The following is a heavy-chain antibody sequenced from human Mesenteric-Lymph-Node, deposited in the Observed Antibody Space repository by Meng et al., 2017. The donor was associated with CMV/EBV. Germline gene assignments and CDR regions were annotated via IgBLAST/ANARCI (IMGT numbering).Heavy chain of an antibody. J-gene: IGHJ6*02. CDR3: ARAPFTIFGVATYYYYYGLDV. CDR2: ITWNSGRI. CDR1: GFSFDDCA. D-gene: IGHD3-3*01. Sequence: SLKISCAASGFSFDDCAMHWVRQAPGKGLEWVSSITWNSGRIGYADSVKGRFTISRDNAKNSLYLQMNSVRAEDTAVYYCARAPFTIFGVATYYYYYGLDVWGQGTTVTVSS. V-gene: IGHV3-9*01.